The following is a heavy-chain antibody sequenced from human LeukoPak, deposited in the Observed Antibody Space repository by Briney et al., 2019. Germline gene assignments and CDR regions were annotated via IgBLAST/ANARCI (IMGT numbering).Heavy chain of an antibody. V-gene: IGHV4-59*01. CDR1: GGSIGSYH. CDR3: AASFGGYVLDY. J-gene: IGHJ4*02. CDR2: AFYSGGT. Sequence: PSETLSLTCTVSGGSIGSYHWNWIRQPPGKGLEWIGIAFYSGGTNYNPSLKSRVAISGDTSKNQFALKLSSATAADTAVYYCAASFGGYVLDYWGQGALVIVSS. D-gene: IGHD5-12*01.